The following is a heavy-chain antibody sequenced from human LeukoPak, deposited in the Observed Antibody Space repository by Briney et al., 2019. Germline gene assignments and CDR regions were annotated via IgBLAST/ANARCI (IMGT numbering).Heavy chain of an antibody. CDR2: IFYTGST. CDR1: GGSISSDENY. V-gene: IGHV4-30-4*01. J-gene: IGHJ4*02. D-gene: IGHD3-3*01. Sequence: SQTLSLTCSVSGGSISSDENYWSWIRQPPGKGLEWIGYIFYTGSTYYNPSLRSRVTKSIDTSKNQFSLTLRSVTAADTAVYYCARGFFGADYFDYWGQGALVTVSS. CDR3: ARGFFGADYFDY.